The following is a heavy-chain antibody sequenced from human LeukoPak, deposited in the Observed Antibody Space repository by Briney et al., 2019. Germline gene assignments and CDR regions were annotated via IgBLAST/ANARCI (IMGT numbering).Heavy chain of an antibody. CDR2: ISWNSGSI. J-gene: IGHJ3*02. Sequence: GGSLRLSCAASGFTFDDYAMHWVRHAPGKGLEWVSGISWNSGSIGYADSVKGRFTISRDNAKNSLYLQMNSLRAEDAALYYCAKVRGVPLQGAFDIWGQGTMVTVSS. D-gene: IGHD3-10*01. CDR1: GFTFDDYA. CDR3: AKVRGVPLQGAFDI. V-gene: IGHV3-9*01.